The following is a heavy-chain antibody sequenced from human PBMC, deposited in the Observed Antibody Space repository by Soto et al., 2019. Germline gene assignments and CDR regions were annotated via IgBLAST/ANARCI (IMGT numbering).Heavy chain of an antibody. Sequence: SVKVSCKASGGTFSSYTISWVRQAPGQGLEWMGRIIPILGIANYAQKFQGRVTITADKSTSTAYMELSSLRSEDTAVYYCARDRGYGDPESSRWWSYYYMDVWG. CDR3: ARDRGYGDPESSRWWSYYYMDV. D-gene: IGHD4-17*01. V-gene: IGHV1-69*04. J-gene: IGHJ6*03. CDR1: GGTFSSYT. CDR2: IIPILGIA.